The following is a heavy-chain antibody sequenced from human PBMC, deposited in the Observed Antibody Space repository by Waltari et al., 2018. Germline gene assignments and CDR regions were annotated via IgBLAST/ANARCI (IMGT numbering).Heavy chain of an antibody. CDR2: ISYDGSNK. V-gene: IGHV3-30-3*01. Sequence: QVQLVESGGGVVQPGRSLRLSCAASGFTFSSYAMPWVRQAPGKGLEWVAVISYDGSNKYYADSVKGRFTISRDNSKNTLYLQMNSLRAEDTAVYYCARDSHYGMDVWGQGTTVTVSS. CDR1: GFTFSSYA. J-gene: IGHJ6*02. CDR3: ARDSHYGMDV.